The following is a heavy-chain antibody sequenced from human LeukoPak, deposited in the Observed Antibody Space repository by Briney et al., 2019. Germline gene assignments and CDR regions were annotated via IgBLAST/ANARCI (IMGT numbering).Heavy chain of an antibody. V-gene: IGHV1-8*01. CDR1: GYTFTSYD. CDR2: MNPNSGNT. Sequence: ASVKVSCKASGYTFTSYDINWVRQATGQGLEWMGLMNPNSGNTGYAQKFQGRVTMTRNTSISTAYMELSSLRSEDTAVYYCATSHSWELLYDYWGQGTLVTVSS. CDR3: ATSHSWELLYDY. J-gene: IGHJ4*02. D-gene: IGHD1-26*01.